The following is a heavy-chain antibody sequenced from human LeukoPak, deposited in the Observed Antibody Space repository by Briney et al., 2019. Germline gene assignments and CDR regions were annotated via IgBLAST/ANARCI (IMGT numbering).Heavy chain of an antibody. V-gene: IGHV3-30*02. CDR2: IRYDGRNK. CDR1: GFTFSSYA. D-gene: IGHD6-19*01. CDR3: ARDRYSSGWYGDFDC. J-gene: IGHJ4*02. Sequence: GGSLRLSCAASGFTFSSYAMHWVHQAPGKGLEWVAFIRYDGRNKYYADSVKGRFTISRDNSKNTLYLQVNSLRAEDTAVYYCARDRYSSGWYGDFDCWGQGTLVTVSS.